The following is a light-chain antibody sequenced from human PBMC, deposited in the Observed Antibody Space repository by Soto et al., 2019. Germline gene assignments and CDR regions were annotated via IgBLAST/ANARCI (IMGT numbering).Light chain of an antibody. Sequence: QSALTQPASVSGSPGQSITISCTGSSSDIGAFNYVAWYQQHPGKAPKLIIHGCTNRPSGVSSRFSGSKSDYTASLTISGLQAEDEADYYCSSYTTAFFYVFGTGTKLTVL. CDR1: SSDIGAFNY. CDR3: SSYTTAFFYV. CDR2: GCT. V-gene: IGLV2-14*01. J-gene: IGLJ1*01.